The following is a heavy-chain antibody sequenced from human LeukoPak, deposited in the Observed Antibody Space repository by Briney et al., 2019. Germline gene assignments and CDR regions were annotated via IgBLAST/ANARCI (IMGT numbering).Heavy chain of an antibody. CDR1: GLTFSSYA. CDR3: ARDLMTTVTKALNY. D-gene: IGHD4-17*01. J-gene: IGHJ4*02. CDR2: ISSNGGST. Sequence: PGGSLGLSCSVSGLTFSSYAMQWVRQAPGKGLEYVSAISSNGGSTYYADSVKGRFTISRDNSKNTLYLQMSSLRAEDTAVYYCARDLMTTVTKALNYWGQGTLVTVSS. V-gene: IGHV3-64D*06.